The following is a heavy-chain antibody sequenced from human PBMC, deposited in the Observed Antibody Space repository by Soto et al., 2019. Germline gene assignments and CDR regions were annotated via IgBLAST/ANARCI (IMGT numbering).Heavy chain of an antibody. Sequence: SETLSLTCAVSGGSVGSDNWWNWVRQTPGKGLEWIGEIHRTGSTNYNPSLKSRGTISVDKSKNQFSLSLNSGTAADTAFYFCAQYGTYRLAGWGQGTTVTVAS. CDR2: IHRTGST. CDR3: AQYGTYRLAG. J-gene: IGHJ6*01. CDR1: GGSVGSDNW. V-gene: IGHV4-4*02. D-gene: IGHD4-4*01.